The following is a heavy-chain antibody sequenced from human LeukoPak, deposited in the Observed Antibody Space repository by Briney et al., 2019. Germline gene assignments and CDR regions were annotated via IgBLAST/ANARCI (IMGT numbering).Heavy chain of an antibody. D-gene: IGHD1-26*01. CDR2: IRYDGGNK. CDR1: GFTFSSFG. J-gene: IGHJ4*02. Sequence: GGSLRLSCAASGFTFSSFGMHWVRQTPGKGLEWVAFIRYDGGNKYYADSVKGRLTISRDNSQNTLYLQMNSLRADDTAMYYCGKEYPGKYYDSWGQGTLVSVSS. V-gene: IGHV3-30*02. CDR3: GKEYPGKYYDS.